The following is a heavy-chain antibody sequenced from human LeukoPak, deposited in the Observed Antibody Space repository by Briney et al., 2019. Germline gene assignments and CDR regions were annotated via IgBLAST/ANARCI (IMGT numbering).Heavy chain of an antibody. CDR1: GYSFTTFW. CDR2: IYPGDSDT. Sequence: GESLKISCKASGYSFTTFWIGWVRQMPGKGLEWMGIIYPGDSDTRYSPSFQGQVTISADKSISTAYLHWSSLKASDTAMYYCASTVRSSSPFDYWGQGTLVTVSS. J-gene: IGHJ4*02. V-gene: IGHV5-51*01. CDR3: ASTVRSSSPFDY. D-gene: IGHD6-6*01.